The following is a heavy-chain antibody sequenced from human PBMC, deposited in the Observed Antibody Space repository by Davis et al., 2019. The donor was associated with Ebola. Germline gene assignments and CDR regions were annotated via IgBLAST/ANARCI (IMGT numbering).Heavy chain of an antibody. Sequence: AASVKVSCKTSGGTFTNYAVNWVRQAPGQGLEWMGWINPHNGNTNYAQNVQGRVIMTSDTATTTAYMEVGSLRSDDTAVYYCARSCHLEWLLCEAGAFDIWGQGTMVTVSS. D-gene: IGHD3-3*01. CDR3: ARSCHLEWLLCEAGAFDI. V-gene: IGHV1-18*01. CDR2: INPHNGNT. J-gene: IGHJ3*02. CDR1: GGTFTNYA.